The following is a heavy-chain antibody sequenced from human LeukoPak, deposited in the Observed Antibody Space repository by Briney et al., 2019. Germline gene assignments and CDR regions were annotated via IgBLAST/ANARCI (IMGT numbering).Heavy chain of an antibody. D-gene: IGHD6-13*01. CDR2: IYYSGST. J-gene: IGHJ5*02. V-gene: IGHV4-59*01. Sequence: SETLSLTCTVSGGSISSYYWSWIRQPPGKGLEWIGYIYYSGSTNYNPSLKSRVTISVDTSKNQFSLKPSSVTAADTAVYYCASYSSSGNWFDPWGQGTLVTVSS. CDR3: ASYSSSGNWFDP. CDR1: GGSISSYY.